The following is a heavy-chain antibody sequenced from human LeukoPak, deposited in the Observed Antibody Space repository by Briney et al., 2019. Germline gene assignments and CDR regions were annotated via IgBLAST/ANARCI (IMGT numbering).Heavy chain of an antibody. CDR3: ARARYYYGSGSLPFDP. Sequence: SETLSLTCTVSGGSVSSSNYCWGWIRQPPGKGLEWIGEINHSGSTNYNPSLKSRVTISVDTSKNQFSLKLSSVTAADTAVYYCARARYYYGSGSLPFDPWGQGTLVTVSS. CDR2: INHSGST. V-gene: IGHV4-39*07. CDR1: GGSVSSSNYC. D-gene: IGHD3-10*01. J-gene: IGHJ5*02.